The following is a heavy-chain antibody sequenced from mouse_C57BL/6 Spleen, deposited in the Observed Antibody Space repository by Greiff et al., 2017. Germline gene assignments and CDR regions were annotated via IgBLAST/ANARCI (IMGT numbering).Heavy chain of an antibody. Sequence: QVQLQQPGAELVKPGASVKLSCKASGYTFTSYWMHWVKQRPGKGLEWIGMIHPNSGSTNYKEKFKSKATLTVDKSSSTAYMQLSSLTSEDSAVYYCAQYYGSSDWYFGVWGTGTTVTVSS. CDR3: AQYYGSSDWYFGV. D-gene: IGHD1-1*01. V-gene: IGHV1-64*01. CDR2: IHPNSGST. J-gene: IGHJ1*03. CDR1: GYTFTSYW.